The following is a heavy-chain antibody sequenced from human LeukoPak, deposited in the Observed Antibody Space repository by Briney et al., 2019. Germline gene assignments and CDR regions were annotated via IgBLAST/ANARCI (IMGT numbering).Heavy chain of an antibody. CDR1: GFTFSSYA. CDR2: ISGSGGST. V-gene: IGHV3-23*01. D-gene: IGHD6-19*01. CDR3: AKLSWLVGGYFDY. J-gene: IGHJ4*02. Sequence: GSLRLSCAATGFTFSSYAMSWVRQAPGKGLEWVSAISGSGGSTYYADSVKGRFTISRDNSKNTLYLQMNSLRAEDTAVYYCAKLSWLVGGYFDYWGQGTLVTVSS.